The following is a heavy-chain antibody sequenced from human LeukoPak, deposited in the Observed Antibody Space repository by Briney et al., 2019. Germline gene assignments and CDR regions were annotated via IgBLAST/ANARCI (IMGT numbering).Heavy chain of an antibody. CDR2: IKSKTDGGTT. V-gene: IGHV3-15*01. J-gene: IGHJ4*02. CDR3: TTQLLWFGELSY. Sequence: GGSLRLSCAASGFTFGNAWMSWVRQTPGKGLEWVGRIKSKTDGGTTDYAAPVKGRFTISRDDSKNTLYLQMNSLKSEDTAVYYCTTQLLWFGELSYWGQGTLVTVSS. D-gene: IGHD3-10*01. CDR1: GFTFGNAW.